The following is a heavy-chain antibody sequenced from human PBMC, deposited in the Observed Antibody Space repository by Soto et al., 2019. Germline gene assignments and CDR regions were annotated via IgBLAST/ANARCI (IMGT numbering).Heavy chain of an antibody. CDR2: IDPSDSYT. CDR1: GYSFTSYW. D-gene: IGHD2-21*01. CDR3: VRPGSYCGGDCYLYGMDV. J-gene: IGHJ6*02. Sequence: EVQLVQSGAEVKKPGESLRISCKGSGYSFTSYWISWVRQMPGKGLEWMGRIDPSDSYTNYSPSFQGHVTISADKSISTAYLQWSSLKASDTAMYYCVRPGSYCGGDCYLYGMDVWGQGTTVTVSS. V-gene: IGHV5-10-1*03.